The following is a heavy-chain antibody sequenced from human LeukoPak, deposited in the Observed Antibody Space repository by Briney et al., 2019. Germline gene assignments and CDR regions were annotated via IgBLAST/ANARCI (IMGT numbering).Heavy chain of an antibody. J-gene: IGHJ3*02. CDR2: ISGSGGST. CDR3: AKDRGSGSYYKPRDAFDI. V-gene: IGHV3-23*01. CDR1: GFTFSSYG. D-gene: IGHD3-10*01. Sequence: GGSLRLSCAASGFTFSSYGMSWVRQAPGKGLEWVSAISGSGGSTYYADSVKGRFTISRDNSKNTLYLQMNSLRAEDTAVYYCAKDRGSGSYYKPRDAFDIWGQGTMVTVSS.